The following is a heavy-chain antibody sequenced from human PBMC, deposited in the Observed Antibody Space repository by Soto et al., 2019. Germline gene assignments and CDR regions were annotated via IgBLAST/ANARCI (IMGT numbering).Heavy chain of an antibody. D-gene: IGHD1-1*01. Sequence: SETLSLTCTFSVASISGFYWSCIRNSAGKGLEWIGRIYATGTTDYNPSLKSRVMMSVDTSKKQFSLKLRSVTAADTAVYYCVRDGTKTLRDWLAPGAQG. V-gene: IGHV4-4*07. J-gene: IGHJ5*02. CDR3: VRDGTKTLRDWLAP. CDR2: IYATGTT. CDR1: VASISGFY.